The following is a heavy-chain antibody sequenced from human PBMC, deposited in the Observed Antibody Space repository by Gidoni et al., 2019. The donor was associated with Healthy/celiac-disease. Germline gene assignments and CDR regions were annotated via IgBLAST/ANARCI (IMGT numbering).Heavy chain of an antibody. CDR3: ARVAVGKKTGGGYFDP. CDR1: GYTFTSYG. CDR2: ISAYNGNT. V-gene: IGHV1-18*04. Sequence: QVQLVQSGAEVKKPGASVKVSCKVSGYTFTSYGISWVRQAPGQGLEWMGWISAYNGNTNYAQKLQGRVTMTPDTSTSTAYMELRSLRSDDTAVYYCARVAVGKKTGGGYFDPWGQGTLVTVSS. D-gene: IGHD2-2*01. J-gene: IGHJ5*02.